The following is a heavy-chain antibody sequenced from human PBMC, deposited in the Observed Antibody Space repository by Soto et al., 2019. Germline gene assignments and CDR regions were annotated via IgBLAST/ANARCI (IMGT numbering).Heavy chain of an antibody. CDR3: ARYSGIAQLTYYYYMDV. V-gene: IGHV4-59*08. CDR1: GGSISSYY. J-gene: IGHJ6*03. CDR2: IYYSGST. Sequence: QVQLQESGPGLVKPSETLSLTCTVSGGSISSYYWSWIRQPPGKGLEWIGYIYYSGSTNYNPSLKRRVTISVDTSKNQFSLKLSSVAAADTAVYYWARYSGIAQLTYYYYMDVWGKGTTVTVSS. D-gene: IGHD3-10*01.